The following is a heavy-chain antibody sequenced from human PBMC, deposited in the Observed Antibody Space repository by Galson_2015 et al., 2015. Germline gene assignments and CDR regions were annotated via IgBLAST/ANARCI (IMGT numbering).Heavy chain of an antibody. CDR3: ARVPAVAGYFDY. D-gene: IGHD6-19*01. J-gene: IGHJ4*02. CDR1: GFTFSTYT. V-gene: IGHV3-21*04. CDR2: ISSSSRYI. Sequence: SLRLSCAASGFTFSTYTMNWVRQAPGTGLEWVSSISSSSRYIYYADSVKGRFTISRDNSKNTVYLQMNSLRAEDTAVYYCARVPAVAGYFDYWGKGTLVTVS.